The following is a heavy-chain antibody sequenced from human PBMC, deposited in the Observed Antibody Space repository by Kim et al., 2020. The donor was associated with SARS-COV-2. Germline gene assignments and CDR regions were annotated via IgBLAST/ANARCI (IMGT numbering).Heavy chain of an antibody. V-gene: IGHV1-3*04. CDR1: GYTFINYV. CDR3: ARGSGWAFDY. Sequence: ASVKVSCKASGYTFINYVMHWVRQAPGQRLEWMGLISIGNDNTKYSQKFQGRVTITRDTSARTAYMELTSLRSEDTAIYYCARGSGWAFDYWGQGTLVTVAS. CDR2: ISIGNDNT. D-gene: IGHD6-19*01. J-gene: IGHJ4*02.